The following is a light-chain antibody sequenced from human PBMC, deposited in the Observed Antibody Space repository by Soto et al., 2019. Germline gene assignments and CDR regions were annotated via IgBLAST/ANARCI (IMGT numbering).Light chain of an antibody. CDR3: CSYAGSSTLYV. Sequence: QSLLTQPASVSGSPGQSITISCTGTSGDVGSYNLVSWYQQHPGKAPKLMIYEVSRPPSGVSNRFSGSKSGNTASLTISGLQAEDEADYYCCSYAGSSTLYVFGTGTKVTVL. CDR1: SGDVGSYNL. J-gene: IGLJ1*01. CDR2: EVS. V-gene: IGLV2-23*02.